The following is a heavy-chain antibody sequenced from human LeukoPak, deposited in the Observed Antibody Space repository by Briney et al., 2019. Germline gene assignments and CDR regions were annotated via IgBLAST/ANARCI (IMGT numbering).Heavy chain of an antibody. V-gene: IGHV5-51*01. Sequence: EETLRIACMGSGYSYTSYWIGWVRQMPGKGLEWMGIIYPGDSATRYSPSFQGQVTISADKSISTAYLQWSSLKASDTAKYYCALGRRGAAGAFDIWGQGTLVTVSS. J-gene: IGHJ3*02. CDR1: GYSYTSYW. CDR3: ALGRRGAAGAFDI. CDR2: IYPGDSAT. D-gene: IGHD3-10*01.